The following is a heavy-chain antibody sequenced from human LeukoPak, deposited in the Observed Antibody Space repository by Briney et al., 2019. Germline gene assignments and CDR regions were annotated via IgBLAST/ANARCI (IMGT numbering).Heavy chain of an antibody. J-gene: IGHJ4*02. V-gene: IGHV3-23*01. CDR2: ISGSGDST. D-gene: IGHD2-2*02. CDR3: AKIIVVLPSTISNPYYFDY. Sequence: GGSLRLSCAASGFTFSSYAMSWVRQAPGKGLGWVSGISGSGDSTYYADSVKGRFTTSRDNSKNTLYLQMSSLRAEDTAVYYCAKIIVVLPSTISNPYYFDYWGQGTLVTVSS. CDR1: GFTFSSYA.